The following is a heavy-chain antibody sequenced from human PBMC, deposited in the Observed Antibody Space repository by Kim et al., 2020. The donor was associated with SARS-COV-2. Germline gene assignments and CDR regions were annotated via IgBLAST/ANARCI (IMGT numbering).Heavy chain of an antibody. D-gene: IGHD3-22*01. V-gene: IGHV4-59*09. CDR2: T. J-gene: IGHJ4*02. CDR3: ARGGSSGYYYG. Sequence: TNYTPSLNSRVTISVDTSKNQFSLKLSSVTAADTAVYYCARGGSSGYYYGWGQGTLVTVSS.